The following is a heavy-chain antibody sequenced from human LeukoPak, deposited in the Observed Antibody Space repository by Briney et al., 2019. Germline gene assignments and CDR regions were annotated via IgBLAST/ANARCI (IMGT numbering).Heavy chain of an antibody. CDR2: FNPGGGGT. CDR3: ARDLGRGYFDY. Sequence: ASVKVSCKASGYTFTRYYIHWVRQAPGQGLEWMGIFNPGGGGTSYAQKFQGRVTMTRDTSTSTVYMELSSLRSEDTAVYYCARDLGRGYFDYWGQGTLVTVSS. CDR1: GYTFTRYY. J-gene: IGHJ4*02. V-gene: IGHV1-46*01.